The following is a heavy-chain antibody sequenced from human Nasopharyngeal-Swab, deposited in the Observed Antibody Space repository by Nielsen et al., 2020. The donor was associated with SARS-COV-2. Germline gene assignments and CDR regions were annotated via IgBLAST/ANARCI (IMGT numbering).Heavy chain of an antibody. CDR3: AKDGGPSITMVRGVMVAHY. CDR2: IGGSGGST. D-gene: IGHD3-10*01. V-gene: IGHV3-23*01. Sequence: GGSLRLSCAASGFTFSSYAMSWVRQAPGKGLEWVSAIGGSGGSTYYADSVKGRFTISRDNSKNTLYLQMNSLRAEDTAVYYCAKDGGPSITMVRGVMVAHYWGQGTLVTVSS. CDR1: GFTFSSYA. J-gene: IGHJ4*02.